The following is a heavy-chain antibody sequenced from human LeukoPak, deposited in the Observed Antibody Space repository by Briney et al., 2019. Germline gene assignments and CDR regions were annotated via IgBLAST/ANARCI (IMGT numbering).Heavy chain of an antibody. CDR2: ISSSGSTI. D-gene: IGHD6-13*01. V-gene: IGHV3-48*03. CDR1: GFTFSSYE. CDR3: ARVELIGGAAGAHGFGY. J-gene: IGHJ4*02. Sequence: GGSLRLSCAVSGFTFSSYEMNWVRQAPGKGLEWVSYISSSGSTIYYADSVKGQFTISRDNAKNSLYLQMNSLRAEDTAVYYCARVELIGGAAGAHGFGYWGQGTLVTVSS.